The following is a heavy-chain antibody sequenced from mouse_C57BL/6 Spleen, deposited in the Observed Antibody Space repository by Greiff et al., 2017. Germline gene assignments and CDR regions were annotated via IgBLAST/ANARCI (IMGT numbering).Heavy chain of an antibody. J-gene: IGHJ1*03. CDR3: AREVYYGSSGYFDV. Sequence: VQLQQSGPELVKPGASVTLSCKASGYTFTDYNMHWVKQSHGKSLEWIGYINPNNGGTSYNQKFKGKATLTVNKSSSTAYMELRSLTSEDSAVYYCAREVYYGSSGYFDVWGTGTTVTVSS. V-gene: IGHV1-22*01. CDR1: GYTFTDYN. CDR2: INPNNGGT. D-gene: IGHD1-1*01.